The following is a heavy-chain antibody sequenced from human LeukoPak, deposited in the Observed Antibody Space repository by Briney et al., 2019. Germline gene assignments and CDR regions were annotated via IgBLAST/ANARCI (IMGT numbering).Heavy chain of an antibody. Sequence: GGSLRLSCAASGFTFSSYGMNWVRQAPGKGLEWVGRIKSKTDGGTTDYAAPVKGRFTISRDDSKNTLYLQMNSLKTEDTAVYYCTTPGPQHVAGYVDYWGQGTLVTVSS. J-gene: IGHJ4*02. CDR1: GFTFSSYG. CDR2: IKSKTDGGTT. CDR3: TTPGPQHVAGYVDY. D-gene: IGHD6-19*01. V-gene: IGHV3-15*01.